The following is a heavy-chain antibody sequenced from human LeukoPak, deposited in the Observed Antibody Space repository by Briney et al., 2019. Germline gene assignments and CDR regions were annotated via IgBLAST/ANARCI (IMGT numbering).Heavy chain of an antibody. V-gene: IGHV4-59*11. CDR2: VFNGGST. J-gene: IGHJ4*02. Sequence: KASETLSLTCSVSGASIDSHYWSWIRQSPGKGLEWIGYVFNGGSTNYNPSLNSRVTKSLDTSRAQFSLRLSSVTAADTAIYYCASRPSDTTWYGVFDYWGQGTLVTVSS. D-gene: IGHD3-10*01. CDR1: GASIDSHY. CDR3: ASRPSDTTWYGVFDY.